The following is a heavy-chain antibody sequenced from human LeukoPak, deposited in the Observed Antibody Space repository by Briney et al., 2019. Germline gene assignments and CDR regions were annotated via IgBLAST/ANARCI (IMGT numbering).Heavy chain of an antibody. CDR1: GFTFRSYA. D-gene: IGHD6-13*01. CDR3: ATIGYSSTWYAY. V-gene: IGHV3-23*01. Sequence: KPGGSLRLSCAASGFTFRSYAMSWVRQAPGKGLEWVSGNGPTGAGTYYADSVKGRFIVSRDNSKNTLYLQMNSLRAEDTAVYYCATIGYSSTWYAYWGQGTLVTVSS. CDR2: NGPTGAGT. J-gene: IGHJ4*02.